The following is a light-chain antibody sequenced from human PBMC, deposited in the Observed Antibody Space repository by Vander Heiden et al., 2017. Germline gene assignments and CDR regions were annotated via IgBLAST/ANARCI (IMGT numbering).Light chain of an antibody. V-gene: IGLV1-47*02. Sequence: QSVLTQPPSASGTPGQRVTISCSCSSSNLGSNSVDWHQQLPGTAPKLLMYSSNPRPSGVPDRFSGSKSGTSASLDISGLRSEDESNYYCATWDDSLSVVVSGGGTKLTVL. CDR3: ATWDDSLSVVV. J-gene: IGLJ2*01. CDR1: SSNLGSNS. CDR2: SSN.